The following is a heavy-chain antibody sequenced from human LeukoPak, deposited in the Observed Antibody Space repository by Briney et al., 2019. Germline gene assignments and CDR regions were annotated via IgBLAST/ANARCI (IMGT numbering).Heavy chain of an antibody. J-gene: IGHJ4*02. CDR3: ARGPYSNYGDY. CDR2: IWYDGSNK. D-gene: IGHD4-11*01. V-gene: IGHV3-33*08. Sequence: GGSPRLSCAASGFSFSRSAMHWVRQAPGKGLEWVAVIWYDGSNKYYADSVKGRFTISRDNSKNTLYLQMNSLRAEDTAVYYCARGPYSNYGDYWGQGTLVTVSS. CDR1: GFSFSRSA.